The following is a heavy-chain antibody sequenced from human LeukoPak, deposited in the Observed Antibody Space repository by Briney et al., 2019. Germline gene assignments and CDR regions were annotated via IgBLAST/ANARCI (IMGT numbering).Heavy chain of an antibody. J-gene: IGHJ5*02. CDR3: ARLGTGYDSSGYSIGWFDP. Sequence: SETLSLTCTVSGGSISSYYWSWIRQPPGKGLEWIGYIYYSGRTNYNPSLKSRVTISVDTSKNQFSLKLSSVTAADTAVYYCARLGTGYDSSGYSIGWFDPWGQGTLVTVSS. V-gene: IGHV4-59*08. D-gene: IGHD3-22*01. CDR1: GGSISSYY. CDR2: IYYSGRT.